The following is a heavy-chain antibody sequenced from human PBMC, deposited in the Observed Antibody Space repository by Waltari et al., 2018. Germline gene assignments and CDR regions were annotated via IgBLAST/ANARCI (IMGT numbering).Heavy chain of an antibody. V-gene: IGHV1-18*01. CDR2: ISAYNGNT. D-gene: IGHD2-21*02. CDR1: GYTLTRHG. CDR3: ARDPLAYCGGDCYLGAFDI. Sequence: QVQLVQSGAEVKKPGASVKVSCKASGYTLTRHGNSWVRQAPGQGLEWMGWISAYNGNTNYAQKLQGRVTMTTDTSTSTAYMELRSLRSDDTAVYYCARDPLAYCGGDCYLGAFDIWGQGTMVTVSS. J-gene: IGHJ3*02.